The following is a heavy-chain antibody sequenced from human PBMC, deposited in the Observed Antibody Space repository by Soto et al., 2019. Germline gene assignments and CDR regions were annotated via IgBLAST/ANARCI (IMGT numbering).Heavy chain of an antibody. Sequence: GASVKVSCKASGYTFNKYGFNWVRQAPGQGLEWMGRISAFNDYTNPAQKFQGRLTLTTDASTNTAYMELQVLRSDDTAMYYCARGRGVVIPAGTPDAFDVWGQGTMVTVSS. CDR3: ARGRGVVIPAGTPDAFDV. CDR1: GYTFNKYG. J-gene: IGHJ3*01. CDR2: ISAFNDYT. D-gene: IGHD2-21*01. V-gene: IGHV1-18*01.